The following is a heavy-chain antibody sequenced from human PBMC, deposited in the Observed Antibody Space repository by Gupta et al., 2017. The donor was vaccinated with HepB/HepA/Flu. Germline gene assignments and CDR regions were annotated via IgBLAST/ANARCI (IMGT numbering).Heavy chain of an antibody. CDR2: NKSKNDGWTT. V-gene: IGHV3-15*01. Sequence: EVHLVESGGGGVQLGGSLTLSCVVSGFYFNTAWLTWFRQAQEKGLGWVGHNKSKNDGWTTDFDAPVTGRFTMSRDDSKTTVYLQMNSLKSEDTGVYYCTTEGLMVAGANYWGQGTLVTVSS. CDR3: TTEGLMVAGANY. CDR1: GFYFNTAW. D-gene: IGHD2-8*01. J-gene: IGHJ4*02.